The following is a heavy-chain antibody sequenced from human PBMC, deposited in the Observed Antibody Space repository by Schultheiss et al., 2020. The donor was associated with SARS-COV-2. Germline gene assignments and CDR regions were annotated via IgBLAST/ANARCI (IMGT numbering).Heavy chain of an antibody. CDR3: ARALKRSAIIAAKTKGAGEFDY. J-gene: IGHJ4*02. CDR2: ISSSSSTI. CDR1: GFTFSSYS. D-gene: IGHD6-13*01. V-gene: IGHV3-48*01. Sequence: GGSLRLSCAASGFTFSSYSMNWVRQAPGKGLEWVSYISSSSSTIYYADSVKGRFTISRDNAKNSLYLQMNSLRAEDTAVYYCARALKRSAIIAAKTKGAGEFDYWGQGTLVTVSS.